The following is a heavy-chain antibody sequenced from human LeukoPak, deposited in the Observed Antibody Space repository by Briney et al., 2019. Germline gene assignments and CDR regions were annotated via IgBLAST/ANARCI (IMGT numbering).Heavy chain of an antibody. V-gene: IGHV3-21*01. J-gene: IGHJ4*02. CDR3: ARETSGNYYFDS. CDR1: GFTFSTYI. Sequence: GVSLRLSCAASGFTFSTYIMKWVRQAPGKGLAWVSSIDSGGNYIDYADSVKGRFTISRDNAKNSLYLQMNSLRAEDTAVYYCARETSGNYYFDSWGQGTLVTVSS. CDR2: IDSGGNYI. D-gene: IGHD1-26*01.